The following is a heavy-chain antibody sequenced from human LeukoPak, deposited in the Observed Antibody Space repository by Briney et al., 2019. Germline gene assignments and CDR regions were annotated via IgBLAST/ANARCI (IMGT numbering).Heavy chain of an antibody. Sequence: SETLSLTCTLSGDSISSSSFYWAWIRQPPGKGLECIGTIFYSGITYYSSSLKSRVTISVDTSKNQFSLKLSSVTAADTAVYYCATDVRGLVPYYFDFWGQGTLVTVSS. V-gene: IGHV4-39*07. CDR2: IFYSGIT. CDR3: ATDVRGLVPYYFDF. D-gene: IGHD3-10*02. J-gene: IGHJ4*02. CDR1: GDSISSSSFY.